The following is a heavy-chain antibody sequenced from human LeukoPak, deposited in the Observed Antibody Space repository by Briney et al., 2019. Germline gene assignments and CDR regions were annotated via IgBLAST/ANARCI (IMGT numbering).Heavy chain of an antibody. Sequence: GPSVKVSCRASSYTFNSYGLRWVRQARGQGREWMGWISAYNGNTNCAQKLQGRVTMTTDTSTSTAYMELRSLRSDDTAVYYCARDTIAVAGVHWFDPWGQGTLVTVSS. CDR3: ARDTIAVAGVHWFDP. CDR1: SYTFNSYG. J-gene: IGHJ5*02. V-gene: IGHV1-18*01. D-gene: IGHD6-19*01. CDR2: ISAYNGNT.